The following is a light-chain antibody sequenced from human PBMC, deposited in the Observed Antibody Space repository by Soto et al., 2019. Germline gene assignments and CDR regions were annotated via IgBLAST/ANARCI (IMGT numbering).Light chain of an antibody. J-gene: IGKJ1*01. V-gene: IGKV3-15*01. Sequence: EIVLTQSPCTLSLSPGERSTLSCRASQSVSSNLAWYQQKPGQAPRLLIYGASTRATGIPARFSGSGSGTEFTLTISSLQSEDFALYYCQQYNDWPLTFGQGTKVDI. CDR3: QQYNDWPLT. CDR1: QSVSSN. CDR2: GAS.